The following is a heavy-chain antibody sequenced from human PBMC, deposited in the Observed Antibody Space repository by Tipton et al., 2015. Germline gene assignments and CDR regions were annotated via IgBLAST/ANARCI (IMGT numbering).Heavy chain of an antibody. CDR1: GGSVSSSYY. CDR3: ARGNANSSTWHFDY. J-gene: IGHJ4*02. V-gene: IGHV4-39*07. D-gene: IGHD2-2*01. Sequence: TLSLTCTISGGSVSSSYYWGWIRQSPGKGLEWIASIYYSGSTYYNPSLKSRVTMSLDATKNQFSLELRSVTASDTAIYYCARGNANSSTWHFDYWGQGSMVTVSS. CDR2: IYYSGST.